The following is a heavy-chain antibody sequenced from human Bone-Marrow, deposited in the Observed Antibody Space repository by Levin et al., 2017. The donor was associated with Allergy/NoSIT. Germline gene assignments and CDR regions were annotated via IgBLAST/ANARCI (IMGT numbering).Heavy chain of an antibody. V-gene: IGHV5-51*01. Sequence: ASVKVSCKGSGYSFTSYWIGWVRQMPGKGLEWMGIIYPGDSDTRYSPSFQGQVTISADKSISTAYLQWSSLKASDTAMYYCARPDYYDFWSGYAPFDYWGQGTLVTVSS. CDR2: IYPGDSDT. J-gene: IGHJ4*02. CDR1: GYSFTSYW. D-gene: IGHD3-3*01. CDR3: ARPDYYDFWSGYAPFDY.